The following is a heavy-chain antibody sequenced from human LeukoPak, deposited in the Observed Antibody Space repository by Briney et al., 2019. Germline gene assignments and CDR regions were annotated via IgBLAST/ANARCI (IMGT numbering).Heavy chain of an antibody. Sequence: ASVKVSCKASGYTFTDYYIHWVRQAPGQGLEWMAWMNPNSGGTSYAQKFQGRVTVARDTSISTAYMELSRLKFDDTAVYYCARNKEGKSLDYWGQGTLVTVSS. CDR2: MNPNSGGT. V-gene: IGHV1-2*02. CDR1: GYTFTDYY. J-gene: IGHJ4*02. CDR3: ARNKEGKSLDY.